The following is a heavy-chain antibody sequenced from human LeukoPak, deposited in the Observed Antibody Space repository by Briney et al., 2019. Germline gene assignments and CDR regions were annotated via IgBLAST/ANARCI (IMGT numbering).Heavy chain of an antibody. V-gene: IGHV3-21*01. Sequence: GGSLRLSCAASGFTFSSYSMNWVRQAPGKGLEWVSSISSSSSYIYYADSVKGRFTISRDNAKNSLYLQMNSLRAEDTAVYYCARDHASGGWYYYYMDVWGKGTTVTVSS. CDR1: GFTFSSYS. D-gene: IGHD3-16*01. CDR2: ISSSSSYI. CDR3: ARDHASGGWYYYYMDV. J-gene: IGHJ6*03.